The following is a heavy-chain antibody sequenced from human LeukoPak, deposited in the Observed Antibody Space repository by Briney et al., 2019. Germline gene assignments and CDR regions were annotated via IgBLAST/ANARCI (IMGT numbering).Heavy chain of an antibody. CDR1: GYTFTSYG. V-gene: IGHV1-18*01. CDR2: ISAY. Sequence: PGASVKVSCKASGYTFTSYGISWVRQAPGQGLEWMGWISAYAQKLQGRVTMTTDTSTSTAYMELRSLRSDDTAVYYCARRFNYYDSSGYYEGFYFDYWGQGTLVTVSS. CDR3: ARRFNYYDSSGYYEGFYFDY. D-gene: IGHD3-22*01. J-gene: IGHJ4*02.